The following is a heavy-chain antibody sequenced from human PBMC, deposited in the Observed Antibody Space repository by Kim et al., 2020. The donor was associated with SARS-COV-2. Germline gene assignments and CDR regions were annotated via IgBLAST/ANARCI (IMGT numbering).Heavy chain of an antibody. Sequence: GGSLRLSCAASGFTFSSYWMHWVRQAPGKGLVWVSRINSDGSTISYADSVKCRFTISRDNAKNTLYLQMNSLRAEDTAVYYCSRRAYSSGWWYFDYWGQG. CDR3: SRRAYSSGWWYFDY. D-gene: IGHD6-19*01. CDR2: INSDGSTI. CDR1: GFTFSSYW. V-gene: IGHV3-74*01. J-gene: IGHJ4*02.